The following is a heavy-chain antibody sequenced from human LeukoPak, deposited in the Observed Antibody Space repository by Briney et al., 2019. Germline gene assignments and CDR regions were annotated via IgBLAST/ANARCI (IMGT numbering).Heavy chain of an antibody. CDR3: ASSSMVRGVIGRGSLDP. J-gene: IGHJ5*02. CDR1: GGSISSGGYS. V-gene: IGHV4-30-2*01. D-gene: IGHD3-10*01. CDR2: IYHSGST. Sequence: SETLSLTCAVSGGSISSGGYSWSWIRQPPGKGLEWIGYIYHSGSTYYNPSLKSRVTISVDRSKSQFSLKLSSVTAADTAVYYCASSSMVRGVIGRGSLDPWGQGTLVTVSS.